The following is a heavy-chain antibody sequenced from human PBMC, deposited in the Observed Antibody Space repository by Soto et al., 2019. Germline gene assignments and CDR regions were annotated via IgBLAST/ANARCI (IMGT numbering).Heavy chain of an antibody. D-gene: IGHD3-22*01. J-gene: IGHJ4*02. CDR3: ARDRHYDSSGYPIRGSAPWFDY. V-gene: IGHV4-59*01. CDR2: IYYSGST. Sequence: SETLSLTCTVSGGSISSYYWSWIRQPPGKGLEWIGYIYYSGSTNYNPSLKSRVTISVDTSKNQFSLKLSSVTAADTAVYYCARDRHYDSSGYPIRGSAPWFDYWGQGTLVT. CDR1: GGSISSYY.